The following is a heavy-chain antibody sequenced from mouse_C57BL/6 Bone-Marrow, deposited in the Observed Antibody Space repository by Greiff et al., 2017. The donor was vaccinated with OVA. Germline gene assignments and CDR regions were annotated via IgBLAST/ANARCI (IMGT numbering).Heavy chain of an antibody. CDR3: ARRLGDAWFAY. Sequence: DVMLVESGGGLVQPGGSLKLSCAASGFTFSDYYMYWVRQTPEKRLEWVAYISNGGGSTYYPDTVKGRFTISRDNAKNTLYLQMSRLKSEDTAMYYCARRLGDAWFAYWGQGTLVTVSA. CDR1: GFTFSDYY. V-gene: IGHV5-12*01. CDR2: ISNGGGST. J-gene: IGHJ3*01.